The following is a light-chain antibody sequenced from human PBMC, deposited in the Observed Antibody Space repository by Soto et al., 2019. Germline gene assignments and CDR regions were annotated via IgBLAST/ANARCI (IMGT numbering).Light chain of an antibody. CDR3: QHFNSWPLL. J-gene: IGKJ1*01. Sequence: EIVMTQSPAMLSVSPGERATLSCRASQNVNNRLAWYQQKAGQPPRLLIYGASTRATGIPARFSGSGSGTGFTLTISSLQAEDFAVYYCQHFNSWPLLFGQGTKVEIK. V-gene: IGKV3-15*01. CDR1: QNVNNR. CDR2: GAS.